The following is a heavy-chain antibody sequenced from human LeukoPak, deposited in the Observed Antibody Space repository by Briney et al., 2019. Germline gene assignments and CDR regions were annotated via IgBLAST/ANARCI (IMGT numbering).Heavy chain of an antibody. CDR3: ARDPYCSGGSCPDY. CDR2: ISSSSSYI. Sequence: GGSLRLSCAASGFTFSSYEMNWVRQAPGKGLEWVSSISSSSSYIYYADSVKGRFTISRDNAKNSLYLQMNSLRAEDTAVYYCARDPYCSGGSCPDYWGQGTLVTVSS. D-gene: IGHD2-15*01. J-gene: IGHJ4*02. V-gene: IGHV3-21*01. CDR1: GFTFSSYE.